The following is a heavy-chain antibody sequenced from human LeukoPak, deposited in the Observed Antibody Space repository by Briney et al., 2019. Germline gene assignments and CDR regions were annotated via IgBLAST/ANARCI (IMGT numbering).Heavy chain of an antibody. J-gene: IGHJ4*02. Sequence: SETLSLTCTVSGGSISSSSYYWGWIRQPPGKGLEWIGYIYYSGSTNYNPSLKSRVTISVDTSKNQFSLKLSSVTAADTAVYYCARLGGLVTTGYYFDYWGQGTLVTVSS. V-gene: IGHV4-61*05. CDR1: GGSISSSSYY. CDR2: IYYSGST. CDR3: ARLGGLVTTGYYFDY. D-gene: IGHD4-11*01.